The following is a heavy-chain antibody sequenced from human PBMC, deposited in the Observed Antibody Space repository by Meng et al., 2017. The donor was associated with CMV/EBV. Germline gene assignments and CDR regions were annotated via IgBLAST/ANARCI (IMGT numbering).Heavy chain of an antibody. V-gene: IGHV3-21*01. CDR1: GFTFSSYS. CDR3: AREGEEGAVAVGPYHFDY. CDR2: ISSSSSYI. J-gene: IGHJ4*02. Sequence: GESLKISCAASGFTFSSYSMNWVRQAPGKGLEWVSSISSSSSYIYYADSVKGRFTISRDNAKNSLYLQMNSLRAEDTAVYYCAREGEEGAVAVGPYHFDYWGQGTLVIVSS. D-gene: IGHD6-19*01.